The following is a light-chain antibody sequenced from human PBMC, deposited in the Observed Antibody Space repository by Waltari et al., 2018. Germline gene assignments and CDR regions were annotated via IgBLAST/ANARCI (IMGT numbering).Light chain of an antibody. CDR3: QQSYSTPPYT. V-gene: IGKV1-39*01. J-gene: IGKJ2*01. Sequence: DIQMTKSPSSLSASVGDRVTITCRASQSISSYLNWYQQKPGKAPKLLIYAASSFQSGVPSRFSGSGSGTDFTLTISSLQPEDFATYYCQQSYSTPPYTFGQGTKLEIK. CDR2: AAS. CDR1: QSISSY.